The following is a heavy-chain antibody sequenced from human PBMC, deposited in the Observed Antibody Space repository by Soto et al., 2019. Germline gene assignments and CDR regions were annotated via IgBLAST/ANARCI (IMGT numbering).Heavy chain of an antibody. Sequence: GGSLRLSCAASGFTFSSYAMSWVRQSPGKGLEWVSAISGSRGSTYYADSVKGRFTISRDNTKNTLYLQMNCLRAEDTAVYYCAKKEYYDILTGYSDYWGQGTLVTVSS. J-gene: IGHJ4*02. D-gene: IGHD3-9*01. CDR3: AKKEYYDILTGYSDY. CDR1: GFTFSSYA. CDR2: ISGSRGST. V-gene: IGHV3-23*01.